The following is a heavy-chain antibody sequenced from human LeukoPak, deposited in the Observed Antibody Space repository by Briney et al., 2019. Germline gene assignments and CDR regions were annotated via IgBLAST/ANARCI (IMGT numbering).Heavy chain of an antibody. CDR1: GFTFSSYE. D-gene: IGHD2-15*01. J-gene: IGHJ4*02. CDR2: ISRLGSTI. V-gene: IGHV3-48*03. CDR3: VRRAPLPTCNTGSCPFDY. Sequence: GGSLRLSCAASGFTFSSYEMNWVRQAPGKGLEWISSISRLGSTIKDTDSVKGRFTISRDNAKNSLYLQMYGLRAEDTALYYCVRRAPLPTCNTGSCPFDYWGQGTLVTVSS.